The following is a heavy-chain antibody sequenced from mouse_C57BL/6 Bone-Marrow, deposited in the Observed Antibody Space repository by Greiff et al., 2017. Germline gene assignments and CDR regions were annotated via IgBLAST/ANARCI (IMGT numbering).Heavy chain of an antibody. Sequence: EVKLVESGPELVKPGASVKLSCKASGYTFTDYNMYWVKQSHGKSLEWIGYINPNNGGTSYTQKFKGKATLTVNKSSSTAYMELRSLTSEDSTFYYCTRPYYCCFDVGGQGTTLTVSS. CDR1: GYTFTDYN. V-gene: IGHV1-22*01. CDR2: INPNNGGT. J-gene: IGHJ2*01. CDR3: TRPYYCCFDV. D-gene: IGHD1-1*01.